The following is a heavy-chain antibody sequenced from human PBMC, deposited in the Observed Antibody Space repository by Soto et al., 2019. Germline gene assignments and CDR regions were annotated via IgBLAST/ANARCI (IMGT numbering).Heavy chain of an antibody. Sequence: TGGSLRLSCAASGFTFRSFTMNWVRQAPGKGLEWVPTISSNSAYIYYTDALRRRSTISRNNAKNSLHLQMNSLRAEDTAVYYGTRDASRDGSVRSWFEPWGTGTLVTVSP. CDR1: GFTFRSFT. V-gene: IGHV3-21*01. CDR3: TRDASRDGSVRSWFEP. J-gene: IGHJ5*02. D-gene: IGHD6-25*01. CDR2: ISSNSAYI.